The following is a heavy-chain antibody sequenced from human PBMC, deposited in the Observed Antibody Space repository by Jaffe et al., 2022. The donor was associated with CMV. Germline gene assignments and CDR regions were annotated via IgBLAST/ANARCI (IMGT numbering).Heavy chain of an antibody. D-gene: IGHD5-18*01. V-gene: IGHV4-59*01. Sequence: QVQLQESGPGLVKPSETLSLTCTVSGGSISSYYWSWIRQPPGKGLEWIGYIYYSGSTNYNPSLKSRVTISVDTSKNQFSLKLSSVTAADTAVYYCARSGDWGKLGYSYYYYMDVWGKGTTVTVSS. CDR1: GGSISSYY. CDR2: IYYSGST. CDR3: ARSGDWGKLGYSYYYYMDV. J-gene: IGHJ6*03.